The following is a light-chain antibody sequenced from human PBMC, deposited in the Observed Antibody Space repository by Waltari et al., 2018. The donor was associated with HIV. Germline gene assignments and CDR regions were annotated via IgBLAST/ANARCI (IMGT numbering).Light chain of an antibody. CDR2: GAS. J-gene: IGKJ1*01. V-gene: IGKV1-8*01. CDR1: QSISTS. CDR3: QPNYTFPRT. Sequence: IRMTQSPASVSASTGDSVTITCRASQSISTSLAWYQLKPAKAPQVLIYGASTLQSGVPSRSSGRGSGTDFTLTISCLQSNDFATYSSQPNYTFPRTFGQGTTVEIK.